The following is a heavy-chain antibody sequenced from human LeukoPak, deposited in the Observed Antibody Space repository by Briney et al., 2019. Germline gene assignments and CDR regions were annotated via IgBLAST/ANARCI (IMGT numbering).Heavy chain of an antibody. J-gene: IGHJ4*02. CDR3: ARTITMIVVALPDY. Sequence: PGRSLRLSCAASGFTFSSYAMHWVRQAPGKGLEWVAVISYDGSNKYYADSVKGRFTISRDNSKNTLYLQMNSLRAEDTAVYYCARTITMIVVALPDYWGQGTLVTVPS. D-gene: IGHD3-22*01. CDR1: GFTFSSYA. CDR2: ISYDGSNK. V-gene: IGHV3-30*04.